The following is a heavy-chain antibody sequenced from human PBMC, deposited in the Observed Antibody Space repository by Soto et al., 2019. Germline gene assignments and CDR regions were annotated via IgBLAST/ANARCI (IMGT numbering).Heavy chain of an antibody. J-gene: IGHJ4*02. D-gene: IGHD3-22*01. CDR1: GGSISSYY. CDR3: AREESYHYYDSSGYLFDY. Sequence: PSETLSLTCTVSGGSISSYYWSWIRQPAGKGLEWIGRIYTSGSTNYNPSLKSRVTMSVDTSKNQFSLKLSSVTAADTAVYYCAREESYHYYDSSGYLFDYWGQGXLVTVSS. V-gene: IGHV4-4*07. CDR2: IYTSGST.